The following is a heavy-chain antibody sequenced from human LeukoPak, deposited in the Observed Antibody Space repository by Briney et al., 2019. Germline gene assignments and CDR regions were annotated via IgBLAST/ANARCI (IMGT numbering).Heavy chain of an antibody. CDR3: AKDLTMVRGVNYYFDY. Sequence: GGSLRLSCAASGFSFSSYGMHWVRQAPGMGLEWVAVISHDVSKKYYADSVKGRFTISRDNFQNTLYLQMDSLRAEDTAVYYCAKDLTMVRGVNYYFDYWGQGTLVTVSS. V-gene: IGHV3-30*18. CDR1: GFSFSSYG. CDR2: ISHDVSKK. J-gene: IGHJ4*02. D-gene: IGHD3-10*01.